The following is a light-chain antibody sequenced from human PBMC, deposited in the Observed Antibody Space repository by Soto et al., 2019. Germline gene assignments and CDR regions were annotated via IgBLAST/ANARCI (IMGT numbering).Light chain of an antibody. V-gene: IGKV3-15*01. J-gene: IGKJ5*01. CDR1: QSVSSN. CDR2: GAS. CDR3: QQYNNWTPIT. Sequence: EIVMTQSPATLSVSPGERATIACRASQSVSSNLAWYQQKPGQAPRLLIYGASTRATGIPARFSGSVSGTEFTLTISSLQSEDFAVYYCQQYNNWTPITFGQGTRLEIK.